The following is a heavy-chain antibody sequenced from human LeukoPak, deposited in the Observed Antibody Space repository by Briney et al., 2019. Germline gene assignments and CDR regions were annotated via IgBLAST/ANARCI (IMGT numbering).Heavy chain of an antibody. D-gene: IGHD3-10*01. CDR2: INHSGST. CDR1: GGSFSGYY. V-gene: IGHV4-34*01. CDR3: ARGARSTRREYYFDY. Sequence: SETLSLTCAVYGGSFSGYYWSWIRQPPGKGLEWIGEINHSGSTNYNPSLKSRVTMSVDTSKNQFSLKLSSVTAADTAVYYCARGARSTRREYYFDYWGQGTLVTVSS. J-gene: IGHJ4*02.